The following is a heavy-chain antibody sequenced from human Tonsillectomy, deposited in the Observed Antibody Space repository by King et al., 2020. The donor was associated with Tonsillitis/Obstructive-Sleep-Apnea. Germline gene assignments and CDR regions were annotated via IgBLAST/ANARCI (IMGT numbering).Heavy chain of an antibody. CDR2: INWNGGST. D-gene: IGHD3-16*01. CDR3: ARGEKEEGDYYYYYMDV. J-gene: IGHJ6*03. Sequence: DVQLVESGGGVVRPGGSLRLSCAASGFTFDDYGMSWVRQAPGKGLEWVSGINWNGGSTGYADSVKGRFTISRDNAKNSLYLQMNSLRAEDTALYHCARGEKEEGDYYYYYMDVWGKGTTVTVSS. CDR1: GFTFDDYG. V-gene: IGHV3-20*01.